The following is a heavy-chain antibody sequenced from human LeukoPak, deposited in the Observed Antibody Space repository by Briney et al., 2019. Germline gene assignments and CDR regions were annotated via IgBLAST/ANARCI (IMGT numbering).Heavy chain of an antibody. J-gene: IGHJ4*02. CDR1: GGSTSDTNHY. V-gene: IGHV4-39*07. Sequence: SETLSLTCSVSGGSTSDTNHYWGWIRQPPGKGLEWIGSINHSGSTYYNPSLKSRVTISVDTSKNQFSVKLSSVTAADTAVYYCARSELLWFGGVNSGFDYWGQGTLVTVSS. D-gene: IGHD3-10*01. CDR3: ARSELLWFGGVNSGFDY. CDR2: INHSGST.